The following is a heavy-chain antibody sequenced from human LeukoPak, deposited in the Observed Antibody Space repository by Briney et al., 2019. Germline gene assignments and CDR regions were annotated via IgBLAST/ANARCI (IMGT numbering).Heavy chain of an antibody. CDR1: GFTFSSYS. D-gene: IGHD7-27*01. CDR2: ISSSSSTI. V-gene: IGHV3-48*01. CDR3: ARATGDKSFDY. J-gene: IGHJ4*02. Sequence: GGSLRLSCAASGFTFSSYSMNWVRPAPGKGLEWVSYISSSSSTIYYADSVKGRFTISRDNAKNSLYLQMNSLRAEDTAVYYCARATGDKSFDYWGQGTPVTVSS.